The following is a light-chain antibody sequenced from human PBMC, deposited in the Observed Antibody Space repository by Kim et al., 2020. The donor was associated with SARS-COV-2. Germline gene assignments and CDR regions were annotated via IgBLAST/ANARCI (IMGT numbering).Light chain of an antibody. CDR2: AAS. J-gene: IGKJ2*01. V-gene: IGKV1-39*01. CDR3: QQSYITPYT. Sequence: SASVGDRVTITCRASQSITTYLNWYQQRPGKAPKLLIYAASSLQSGVPSRFSGSGSGTDFTLTIISLQPEDFATYYCQQSYITPYTFGQGTKLEIK. CDR1: QSITTY.